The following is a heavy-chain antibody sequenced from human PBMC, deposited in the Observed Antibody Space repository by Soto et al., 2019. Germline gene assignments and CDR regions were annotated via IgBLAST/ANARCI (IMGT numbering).Heavy chain of an antibody. CDR1: CYRVSINTAA. CDR3: ARDLESGYSNYYYYMDG. D-gene: IGHD5-12*01. Sequence: SQTLSLTCSISCYRVSINTAACPWIRQSPSRGLEWLGRTYFRSRWYNDYAVSVKSRITINADTSKNQFSLHLNSVSPEDTAVYYCARDLESGYSNYYYYMDGLGKGTTVTVSS. J-gene: IGHJ6*03. V-gene: IGHV6-1*01. CDR2: TYFRSRWYN.